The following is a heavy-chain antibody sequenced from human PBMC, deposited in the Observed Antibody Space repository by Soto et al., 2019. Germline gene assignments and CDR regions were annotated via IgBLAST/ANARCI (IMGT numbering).Heavy chain of an antibody. D-gene: IGHD3-3*01. Sequence: GGSLRLSCAASGFTFSSYAMSWVRQAPGKGLEWVSAISGSGGSTYYADSVKGRFTISRDNSKNTLYLQMNSLRVEDTAVYYCAKGSEVLEWLFHWFDPWGQGTLVTVSS. V-gene: IGHV3-23*01. CDR3: AKGSEVLEWLFHWFDP. J-gene: IGHJ5*02. CDR2: ISGSGGST. CDR1: GFTFSSYA.